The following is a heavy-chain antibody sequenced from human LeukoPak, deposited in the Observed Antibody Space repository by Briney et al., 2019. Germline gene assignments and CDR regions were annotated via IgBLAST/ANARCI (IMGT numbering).Heavy chain of an antibody. Sequence: GALRLSCAASGFTFSSYWMSWVRQAPGKGLEWVANIREDGSEKYYVDSVKGRFAISRDNAKNSLYLQMNSLRAEDTAVYYCASSEYSSSSGAFDSWGQGTMVTVSS. V-gene: IGHV3-7*01. J-gene: IGHJ3*02. CDR1: GFTFSSYW. CDR3: ASSEYSSSSGAFDS. CDR2: IREDGSEK. D-gene: IGHD6-6*01.